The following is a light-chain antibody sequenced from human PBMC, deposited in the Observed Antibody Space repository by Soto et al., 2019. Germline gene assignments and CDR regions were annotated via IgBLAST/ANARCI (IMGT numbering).Light chain of an antibody. Sequence: EILLTQSPGTLSLSPGERATVSCRASQSVSSSYLAWYQQKPGQAPRLLIYGASSRATGIPDRFSGSGSGTDFTLTISRLEPEDFAVYYSQQYGSSLTFGGRTKVDI. CDR1: QSVSSSY. CDR3: QQYGSSLT. CDR2: GAS. J-gene: IGKJ4*01. V-gene: IGKV3-20*01.